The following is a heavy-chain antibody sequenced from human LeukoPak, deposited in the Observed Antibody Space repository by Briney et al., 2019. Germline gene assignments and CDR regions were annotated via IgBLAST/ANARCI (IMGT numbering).Heavy chain of an antibody. D-gene: IGHD3-3*01. J-gene: IGHJ4*02. CDR2: IRYDGSIK. CDR1: GYTLTELS. V-gene: IGHV3-30*02. Sequence: SCKVSGYTLTELSMHWVRQAPGKGLEWVAFIRYDGSIKYYTDSVKGRFTISRDNSKNTLYLQMDSLRAEDTAVYYCAKSRGFGVVISEFDYWGQGTLVTVSS. CDR3: AKSRGFGVVISEFDY.